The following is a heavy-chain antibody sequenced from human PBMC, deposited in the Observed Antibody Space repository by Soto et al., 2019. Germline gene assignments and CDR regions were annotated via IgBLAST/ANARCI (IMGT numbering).Heavy chain of an antibody. J-gene: IGHJ4*02. CDR1: GFSVTSNY. Sequence: GGSLRLSCAASGFSVTSNYMTWVRQAPGKGLECVSVIYAGGNTYYPDSVKGRFTISSDNYKNTLFLQMNNLRAEDTAVYYCARVTTFYDILTSSYALNYFDYWGQGTRVTVSS. CDR2: IYAGGNT. V-gene: IGHV3-53*01. D-gene: IGHD3-9*01. CDR3: ARVTTFYDILTSSYALNYFDY.